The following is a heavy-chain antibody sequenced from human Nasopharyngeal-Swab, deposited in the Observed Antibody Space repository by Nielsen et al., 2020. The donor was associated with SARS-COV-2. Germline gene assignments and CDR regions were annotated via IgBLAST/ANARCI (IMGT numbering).Heavy chain of an antibody. V-gene: IGHV1-69*10. Sequence: SVKVSCKTSGDTFTNSAISWVRQAPGQGLEWMGGIVPALGLPNYAQKFRGRLNISADRSTTTSYLELSSLRFEDTAIYYCAREGEYGAYDAPDYWGQGTLVTVSS. J-gene: IGHJ4*02. D-gene: IGHD5-12*01. CDR3: AREGEYGAYDAPDY. CDR1: GDTFTNSA. CDR2: IVPALGLP.